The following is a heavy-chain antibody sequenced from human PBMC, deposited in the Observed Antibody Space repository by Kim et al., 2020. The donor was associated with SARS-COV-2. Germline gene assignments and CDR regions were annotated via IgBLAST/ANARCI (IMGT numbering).Heavy chain of an antibody. CDR2: IFWDDDK. CDR3: AHSPMSDITMATYYFDY. D-gene: IGHD5-18*01. J-gene: IGHJ4*02. V-gene: IGHV2-5*02. Sequence: SGPTLVKPTQTLTLTCTFSGFSLTTDTVAVGWIRQPPGKALEWLALIFWDDDKRYRPSLQKRLTITKDTSKNQVILTMTDVDPVDTATYYCAHSPMSDITMATYYFDYWGQGALVTVSS. CDR1: GFSLTTDTVA.